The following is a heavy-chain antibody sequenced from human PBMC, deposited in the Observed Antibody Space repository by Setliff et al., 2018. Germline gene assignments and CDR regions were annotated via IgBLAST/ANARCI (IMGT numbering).Heavy chain of an antibody. CDR1: GYTFTSYA. CDR3: ARNVDTAGYFQH. D-gene: IGHD3-16*01. V-gene: IGHV1-3*01. Sequence: GASVKVSCKASGYTFTSYAMHWVRQAPGQRLEWMGWINAGNGNTKYSQKFQGRVTITRDTSASTAYMELSSLRSEDTAVYYCARNVDTAGYFQHWGQGTLVTVSS. J-gene: IGHJ1*01. CDR2: INAGNGNT.